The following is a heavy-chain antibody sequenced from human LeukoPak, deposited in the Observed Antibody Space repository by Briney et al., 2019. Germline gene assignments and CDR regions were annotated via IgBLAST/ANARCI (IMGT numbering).Heavy chain of an antibody. Sequence: SETLSLTCTVSGGSISSGGYYWSWIRQPPGKGLEWIGYIYHSGSTYYNPSLKSRVTISVDRSKNQFSLKLSSVTAADTAVYYCARVHEYSSSSNAFDIWGQGTMVTVSS. CDR1: GGSISSGGYY. CDR2: IYHSGST. J-gene: IGHJ3*02. V-gene: IGHV4-30-2*01. D-gene: IGHD6-6*01. CDR3: ARVHEYSSSSNAFDI.